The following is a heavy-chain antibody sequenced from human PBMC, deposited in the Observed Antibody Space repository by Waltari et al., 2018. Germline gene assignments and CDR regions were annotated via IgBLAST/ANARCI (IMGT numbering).Heavy chain of an antibody. J-gene: IGHJ4*02. CDR3: ARYGSGWYGDYFDY. D-gene: IGHD6-19*01. CDR2: INAGNGNT. Sequence: QVQLVQSGAEVKKPGASVKVSCKASGYTFTSYAMHWVRQAPGQRLEWMGWINAGNGNTKYSQKFQGRVTITRDTSASTAYMELSSLRSEDTAVYYCARYGSGWYGDYFDYWGQGTLVTVSS. V-gene: IGHV1-3*01. CDR1: GYTFTSYA.